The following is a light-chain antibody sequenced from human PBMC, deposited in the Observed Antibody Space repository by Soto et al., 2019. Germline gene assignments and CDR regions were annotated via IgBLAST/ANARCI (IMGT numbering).Light chain of an antibody. CDR1: SSDVGGYNY. CDR3: SSYTGSTSNYV. Sequence: QSALSQPPSASGSPGQSVTISCTGTSSDVGGYNYVSWYQQHPGKAPKLTIYEVSKRPSGVPDRFSGSKSGNTASLTVSGLRAEDEADYYCSSYTGSTSNYVFGTGTKVTVL. CDR2: EVS. J-gene: IGLJ1*01. V-gene: IGLV2-8*01.